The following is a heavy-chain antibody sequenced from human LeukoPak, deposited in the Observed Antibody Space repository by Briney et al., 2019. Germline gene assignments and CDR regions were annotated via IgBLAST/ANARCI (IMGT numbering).Heavy chain of an antibody. Sequence: GGSLRLSCAASGFTFSGSAMHWVRQASGKGLEWVGRIRSKANSYATAYAASVKGRFTIPRDDSKNTAYLQMNSLKTEDTAVYYCTRLALYGDYRGAFDIWGQGTMVTVSS. CDR2: IRSKANSYAT. V-gene: IGHV3-73*01. CDR3: TRLALYGDYRGAFDI. CDR1: GFTFSGSA. J-gene: IGHJ3*02. D-gene: IGHD4-17*01.